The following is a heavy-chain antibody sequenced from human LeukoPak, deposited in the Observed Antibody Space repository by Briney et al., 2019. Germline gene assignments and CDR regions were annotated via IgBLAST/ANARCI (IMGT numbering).Heavy chain of an antibody. CDR2: ISGSGGST. Sequence: GGSLRLSCAASGFTFDDYGMSWVRQAPGKGLEWVSAISGSGGSTYYADSVKGRFTISRDNSKNTLYLQMNSLRAEDTAVYYCAKGLYDSSGYYPVDAFDIWGQGTMVTVSS. V-gene: IGHV3-23*01. J-gene: IGHJ3*02. CDR1: GFTFDDYG. CDR3: AKGLYDSSGYYPVDAFDI. D-gene: IGHD3-22*01.